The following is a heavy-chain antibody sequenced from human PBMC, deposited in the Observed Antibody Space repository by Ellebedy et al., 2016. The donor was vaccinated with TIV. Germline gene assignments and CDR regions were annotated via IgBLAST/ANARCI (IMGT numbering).Heavy chain of an antibody. CDR2: IKGNSGDT. Sequence: AASVKVSCKASGYRFTGYYMHWVRQVPGQGLEWMGWIKGNSGDTNYAQKFQGRVTMTRDTSITTAYMELTRLRPDDTAVYFFARGLNGWYYYWGQGTLVTVSS. V-gene: IGHV1-2*02. CDR3: ARGLNGWYYY. J-gene: IGHJ4*02. D-gene: IGHD6-19*01. CDR1: GYRFTGYY.